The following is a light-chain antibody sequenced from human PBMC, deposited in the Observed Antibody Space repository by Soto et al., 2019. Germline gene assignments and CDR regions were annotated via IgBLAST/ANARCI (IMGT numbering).Light chain of an antibody. J-gene: IGKJ4*01. CDR1: QTVRNNY. Sequence: EFVLTQSPCTLSLSPGERATLSCRASQTVRNNYLAWYQQKPGHAPRLLIYDASSRATGIPDRFSGGGSGTDFTLTISRLEPEDFAVYYCQQFSSYPLTFGGGTKVDIK. CDR3: QQFSSYPLT. V-gene: IGKV3-20*01. CDR2: DAS.